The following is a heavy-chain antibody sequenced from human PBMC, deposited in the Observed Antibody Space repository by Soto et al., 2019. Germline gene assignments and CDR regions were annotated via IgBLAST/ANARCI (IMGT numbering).Heavy chain of an antibody. D-gene: IGHD6-19*01. V-gene: IGHV3-30*18. CDR2: ISYDGSNK. Sequence: GGSLRLSCAASGFTFSSYGMHWVRQAPGKGLEWVAVISYDGSNKYYADSVKGRFTISRDNSKNTLYLQMNSLRAEDTAVYYCAKDTYVGIAVAGTGPTPLYYYGMDVWGQGTTVTVSS. J-gene: IGHJ6*02. CDR3: AKDTYVGIAVAGTGPTPLYYYGMDV. CDR1: GFTFSSYG.